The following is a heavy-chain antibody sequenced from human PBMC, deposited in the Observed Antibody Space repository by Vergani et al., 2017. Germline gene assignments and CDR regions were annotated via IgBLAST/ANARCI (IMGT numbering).Heavy chain of an antibody. J-gene: IGHJ4*02. Sequence: QVQLQESGPGLVKPSETLSLTCTVSGGSISSYYWSWIRQPPGKGLVWIGYIYYSGSTNYNPSLKSRVTISVDTSKNQFSLKLSSVTAADTAVYYCARILGSGSYDYYFDYWGQGTLVTVSS. V-gene: IGHV4-59*08. D-gene: IGHD1-26*01. CDR2: IYYSGST. CDR1: GGSISSYY. CDR3: ARILGSGSYDYYFDY.